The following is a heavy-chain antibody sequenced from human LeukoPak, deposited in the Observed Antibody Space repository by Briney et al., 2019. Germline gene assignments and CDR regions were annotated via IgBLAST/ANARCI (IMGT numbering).Heavy chain of an antibody. V-gene: IGHV3-11*01. J-gene: IGHJ4*02. CDR2: MSESGSSI. Sequence: GGSLRLSCAASGFTFSDYYMSWIRQAPGKGLERVSYMSESGSSIYYAASVKGRFTISRDNVNHSLFLQMNSLRAEDTAVYYCARGKRRFDSWGQGTLVTVSS. CDR3: ARGKRRFDS. CDR1: GFTFSDYY.